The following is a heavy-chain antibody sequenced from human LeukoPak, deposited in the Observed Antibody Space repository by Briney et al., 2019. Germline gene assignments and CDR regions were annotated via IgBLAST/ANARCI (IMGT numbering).Heavy chain of an antibody. V-gene: IGHV1-46*01. CDR1: AYAFTSYY. Sequence: ASVKVSCEASAYAFTSYYMHWLRQAPGQGLEWMGILNPSGSSTTYAQNFQGRVTMTRDTSTSTVYMELSSLSSEDTAVYYCARAGRPDAFDIWGQGTMVTVSS. CDR2: LNPSGSST. CDR3: ARAGRPDAFDI. J-gene: IGHJ3*02.